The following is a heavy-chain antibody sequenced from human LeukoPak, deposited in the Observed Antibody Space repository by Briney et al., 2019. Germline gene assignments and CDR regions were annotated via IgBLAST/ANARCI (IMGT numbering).Heavy chain of an antibody. J-gene: IGHJ4*02. V-gene: IGHV4-4*02. Sequence: PSETLSLTCAVSGGSVSTTYWWSWVRQPPEKGLEWIGEISHSGITNYNPSLKSRVTISVDKSKNQFSLRVTSLTAADTAVYFCARHTAVPNLRGFDYWGQGTLVTVSS. CDR2: ISHSGIT. CDR1: GGSVSTTYW. D-gene: IGHD5-18*01. CDR3: ARHTAVPNLRGFDY.